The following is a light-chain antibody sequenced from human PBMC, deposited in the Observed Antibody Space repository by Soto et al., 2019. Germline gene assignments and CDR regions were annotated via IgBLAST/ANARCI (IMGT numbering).Light chain of an antibody. Sequence: SYELIQPPSVSVAPGQMARITCGANNIGSKSVHWYQQKPGQAPVLVVYDDSDRPSGIPERLSGSNSGNTATLTISRAEAGDEADYYCQVWDGSSEHVVFGGGTKLTVL. CDR1: NIGSKS. V-gene: IGLV3-21*02. J-gene: IGLJ2*01. CDR2: DDS. CDR3: QVWDGSSEHVV.